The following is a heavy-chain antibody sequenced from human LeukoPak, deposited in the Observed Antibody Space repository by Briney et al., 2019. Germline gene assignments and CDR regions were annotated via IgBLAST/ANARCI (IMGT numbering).Heavy chain of an antibody. Sequence: PSETLSLTCAVYGGSFSGYYWSWIRQPPGKGLEWIGEINHSGSTNYNPSLKSRVTISVDTSKNQFSLKLSSVTAADTAVYYCARGTGYSSGRYRSHDAFDIWGQGTMVTVSS. J-gene: IGHJ3*02. CDR3: ARGTGYSSGRYRSHDAFDI. V-gene: IGHV4-34*01. CDR1: GGSFSGYY. D-gene: IGHD6-19*01. CDR2: INHSGST.